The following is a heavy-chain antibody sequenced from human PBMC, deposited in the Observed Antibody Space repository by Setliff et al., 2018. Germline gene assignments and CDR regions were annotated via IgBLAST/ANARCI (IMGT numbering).Heavy chain of an antibody. V-gene: IGHV3-48*01. CDR1: GFTFSSYS. J-gene: IGHJ4*02. CDR3: ARETLPYYFDY. Sequence: GGSLRLSCAASGFTFSSYSMNWVRQAPGKGLEWVSYISSSSTIYYADSVKGRFTISRDNAKNSLYLQMNSLRAEDTAVYYCARETLPYYFDYWGQGTLVTVSS. CDR2: ISSSSTI.